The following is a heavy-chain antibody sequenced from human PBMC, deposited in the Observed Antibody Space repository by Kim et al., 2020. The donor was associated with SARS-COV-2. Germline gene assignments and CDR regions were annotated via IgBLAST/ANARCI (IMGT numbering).Heavy chain of an antibody. V-gene: IGHV3-7*03. J-gene: IGHJ6*02. CDR1: GFTFSTYW. CDR2: IKEDGSEK. Sequence: GGSLRLSCAASGFTFSTYWMTWVRQAPGKGLEWVANIKEDGSEKYYVDSVKGRFTISRDNAKTSLYLQLNSLTAEDTAVYCCARLNLGGSYYYGLDVWGQGTTVIVS. CDR3: ARLNLGGSYYYGLDV. D-gene: IGHD3-16*01.